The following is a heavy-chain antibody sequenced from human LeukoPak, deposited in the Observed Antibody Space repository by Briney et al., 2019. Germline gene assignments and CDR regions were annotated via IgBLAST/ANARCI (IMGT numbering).Heavy chain of an antibody. J-gene: IGHJ3*02. D-gene: IGHD4-17*01. CDR1: GYSISSGYY. Sequence: PSXTLXLTCTVSGYSISSGYYWGWIRPPPGKGLEWIGSIYHSGSTYYNPSLKSRVTISVDTSKNQFSLKLSSVTAADTAVYYCARSDYGDLAAFDIWGQGTMVTVSS. CDR2: IYHSGST. V-gene: IGHV4-38-2*02. CDR3: ARSDYGDLAAFDI.